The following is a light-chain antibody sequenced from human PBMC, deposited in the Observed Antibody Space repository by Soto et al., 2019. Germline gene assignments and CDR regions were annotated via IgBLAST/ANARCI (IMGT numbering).Light chain of an antibody. CDR3: QQYNSWPIT. CDR2: RAS. J-gene: IGKJ5*01. V-gene: IGKV3-15*01. Sequence: EIVMTQSPATLAGSPGETVTLSCRASQSLGGNLAWYQQKPGQAPRLLIFRASTRATGVPARFSGRGSGTEFTLTISGLQSEDFAVYYCQQYNSWPITFGQGTRL. CDR1: QSLGGN.